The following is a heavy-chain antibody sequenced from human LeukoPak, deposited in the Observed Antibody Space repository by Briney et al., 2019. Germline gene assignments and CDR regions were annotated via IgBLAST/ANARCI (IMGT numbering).Heavy chain of an antibody. CDR1: GFTFSDYF. D-gene: IGHD2-15*01. CDR3: ARDLEVEGIGPTL. J-gene: IGHJ4*02. Sequence: GGSLRLSCAASGFTFSDYFMNWVRQAPGKGLEWVSSMSRSRSYIYYADSVKGRFTISRDNAKNSLYLQMNSLRAEDTAVYYCARDLEVEGIGPTLWGQGTLVTVSS. CDR2: MSRSRSYI. V-gene: IGHV3-21*01.